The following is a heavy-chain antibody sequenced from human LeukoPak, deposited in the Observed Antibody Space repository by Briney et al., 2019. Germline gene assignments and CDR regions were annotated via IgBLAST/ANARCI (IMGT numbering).Heavy chain of an antibody. D-gene: IGHD3-22*01. CDR3: ARMSYYDSSGDNWFDP. J-gene: IGHJ5*02. CDR2: MNPNSGNT. Sequence: ASVKVSCKASGYTFTSYDINWVRQATGQGLEWMGWMNPNSGNTGYAQKFQGRVTMTRDTSISTAYTELSSLRSEDTAVYYCARMSYYDSSGDNWFDPWGQGTLVTVSS. V-gene: IGHV1-8*01. CDR1: GYTFTSYD.